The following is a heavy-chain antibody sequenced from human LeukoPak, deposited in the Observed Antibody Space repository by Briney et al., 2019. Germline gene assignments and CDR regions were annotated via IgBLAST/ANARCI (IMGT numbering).Heavy chain of an antibody. CDR1: GYTFTSYG. D-gene: IGHD2-2*03. Sequence: ASVKVSRKASGYTFTSYGISWVRQAPGQGLEWMGWISAYNGNTNYAQKLQGRVTMTTDTSTSTAYMELRSLRSDDTAVYYCARDLDIVVVPAAMYWFDPWGQGTLVTVSS. J-gene: IGHJ5*02. CDR3: ARDLDIVVVPAAMYWFDP. CDR2: ISAYNGNT. V-gene: IGHV1-18*01.